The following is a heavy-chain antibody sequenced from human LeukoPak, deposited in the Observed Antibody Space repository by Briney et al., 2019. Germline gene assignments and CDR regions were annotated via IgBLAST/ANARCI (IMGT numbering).Heavy chain of an antibody. D-gene: IGHD6-13*01. CDR2: ISSSGSTI. J-gene: IGHJ4*02. CDR3: AKVELYSSSWYTFDY. V-gene: IGHV3-11*01. CDR1: GFTFSDYY. Sequence: PGGSLRLSCAASGFTFSDYYMSWIRQAPGKGLEWVSYISSSGSTIYYADSVKGRFTISRDNAKNSLYLQMNSLRAEDTAVYYCAKVELYSSSWYTFDYWGQGTLVTVSS.